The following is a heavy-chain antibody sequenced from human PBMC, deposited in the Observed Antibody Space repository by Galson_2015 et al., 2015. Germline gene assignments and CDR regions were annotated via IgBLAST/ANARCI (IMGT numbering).Heavy chain of an antibody. J-gene: IGHJ4*02. CDR3: TRRGDSIFEDY. Sequence: SLRLSCAASGLTFSGSAMHWVRQASGKGLEWGGRIRSKANSYATAYAASVKGRFTISRDDSKNTAYLQMNSLKTEDTAVYYCTRRGDSIFEDYWGQGTLVPVSS. D-gene: IGHD3-3*01. CDR1: GLTFSGSA. CDR2: IRSKANSYAT. V-gene: IGHV3-73*01.